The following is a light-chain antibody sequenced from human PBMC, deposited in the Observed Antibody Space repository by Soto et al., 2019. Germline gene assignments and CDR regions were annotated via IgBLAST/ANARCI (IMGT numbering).Light chain of an antibody. CDR1: PAISNY. CDR2: AAS. CDR3: QQYNSYPLFT. Sequence: DIQMTQSPSSLSASVGDRVTVTCRASPAISNYLAWFQQKPGIAPKSLIYAASGLQSGVPSKFSGSGSGTDLTLTTSSPQPEDFATYYCQQYNSYPLFTFGPGTKVDIK. J-gene: IGKJ3*01. V-gene: IGKV1-16*02.